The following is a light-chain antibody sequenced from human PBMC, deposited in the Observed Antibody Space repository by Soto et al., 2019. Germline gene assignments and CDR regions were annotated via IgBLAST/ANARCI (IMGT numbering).Light chain of an antibody. Sequence: EIVMTQSPATLSVSPGERATLSCRASQSVSSNLAWYQQKPGQAPRLLIYGASTRATGIPARFSGSGSGTEFTITISSLQSEDFAFYYCQHYSDWLTFGGGTKVEIK. V-gene: IGKV3-15*01. CDR1: QSVSSN. J-gene: IGKJ4*01. CDR2: GAS. CDR3: QHYSDWLT.